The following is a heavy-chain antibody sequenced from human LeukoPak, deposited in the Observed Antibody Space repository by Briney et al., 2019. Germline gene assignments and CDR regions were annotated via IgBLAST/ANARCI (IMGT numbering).Heavy chain of an antibody. D-gene: IGHD1-26*01. CDR2: ISSSSSTI. CDR1: GFTFSSYA. V-gene: IGHV3-48*02. CDR3: ARAYYTHSGSYFDY. J-gene: IGHJ4*02. Sequence: GGSLRLSCAASGFTFSSYAMSWVRQAPGKGLEWVSYISSSSSTIYYADSVKGRFTISRDNAKNSLYLQMNSLRDEDTAVYYCARAYYTHSGSYFDYWGQGTLVTVSS.